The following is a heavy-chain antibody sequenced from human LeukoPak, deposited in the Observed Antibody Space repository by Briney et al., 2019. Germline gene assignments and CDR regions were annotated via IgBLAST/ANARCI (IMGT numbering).Heavy chain of an antibody. Sequence: GGSLRLSCAASGFTFSSYWMSWVRQAPGKGLEWVANIKQDGSEKYYVDSVKGRFTISIDNAKNSLYLQMNSLRAEDTAVYYCAAGGSGYYGYMDVWGKGTTVTVSS. CDR3: AAGGSGYYGYMDV. V-gene: IGHV3-7*01. CDR2: IKQDGSEK. D-gene: IGHD3-22*01. J-gene: IGHJ6*03. CDR1: GFTFSSYW.